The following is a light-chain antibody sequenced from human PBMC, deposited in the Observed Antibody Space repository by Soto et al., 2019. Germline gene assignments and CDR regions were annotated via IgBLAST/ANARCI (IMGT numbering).Light chain of an antibody. V-gene: IGKV4-1*01. CDR1: QSVLYSSNNKNY. CDR2: WAS. J-gene: IGKJ4*01. Sequence: DIVMTQSPDSLPVSLGERATINCKSSQSVLYSSNNKNYLAWYQQKPGQPPKLLIYWASTREFGVPDRFSGSGSGTDFTLTISSLQAEDVAVYYCQQYYSTPLTFGGGTKVEIK. CDR3: QQYYSTPLT.